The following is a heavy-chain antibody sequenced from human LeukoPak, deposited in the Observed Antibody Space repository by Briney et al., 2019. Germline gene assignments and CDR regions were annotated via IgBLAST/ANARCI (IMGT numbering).Heavy chain of an antibody. J-gene: IGHJ4*02. Sequence: GGSLRLSCATSGFGFSSYSMNWVRQAPGKGLEWVSSISSSSSDIYYADSLKGRFTISRDNAKNSLYLQMNSLRAEDTAVYYCARGGGYGDYGLDYWGQGTLVTVSS. D-gene: IGHD4-17*01. CDR2: ISSSSSDI. V-gene: IGHV3-21*01. CDR3: ARGGGYGDYGLDY. CDR1: GFGFSSYS.